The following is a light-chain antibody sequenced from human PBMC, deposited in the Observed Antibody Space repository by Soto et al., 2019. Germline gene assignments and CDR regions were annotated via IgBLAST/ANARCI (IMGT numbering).Light chain of an antibody. Sequence: IVMTHSPHNLSLKHRERSTHSYMANQAISSNLAWYQQKPGQAPRLLIYGASTRATGITDRFSGSGAGTEWTLSSSSLKPGECAVYYCQQYADWPRTVGQGTQVEIK. J-gene: IGKJ1*01. V-gene: IGKV3-15*01. CDR2: GAS. CDR1: QAISSN. CDR3: QQYADWPRT.